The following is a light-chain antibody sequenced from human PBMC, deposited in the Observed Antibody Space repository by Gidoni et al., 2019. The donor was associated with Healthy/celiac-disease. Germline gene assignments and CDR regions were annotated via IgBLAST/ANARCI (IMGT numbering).Light chain of an antibody. CDR2: QDS. CDR3: QAGDSSTAGVV. CDR1: KWGDKY. V-gene: IGLV3-1*01. J-gene: IGLJ2*01. Sequence: SSQMTQPPSVAVYPGQTARITCSGDKWGDKYACWYQQKPGQALVLVIYQDSKRPSGIPERFSGSNSGNTATLTISGTQSMDEADYYCQAGDSSTAGVVFGGGTKLTGL.